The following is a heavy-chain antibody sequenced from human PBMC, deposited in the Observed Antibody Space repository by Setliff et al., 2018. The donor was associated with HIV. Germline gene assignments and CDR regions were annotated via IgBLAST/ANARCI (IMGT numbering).Heavy chain of an antibody. V-gene: IGHV4-61*09. J-gene: IGHJ6*03. CDR1: GDSISSGSYY. Sequence: PSETLSLTCSVSGDSISSGSYYWSWIRLPAGKGLEWIGQIHTTGSTNYNPSLKSRVTISMDTSKNQFSLNLNSVTATDTAVYYCARTHYEICGYYGSKCNYYMDVWGKGSPVTVSS. D-gene: IGHD3-22*01. CDR3: ARTHYEICGYYGSKCNYYMDV. CDR2: IHTTGST.